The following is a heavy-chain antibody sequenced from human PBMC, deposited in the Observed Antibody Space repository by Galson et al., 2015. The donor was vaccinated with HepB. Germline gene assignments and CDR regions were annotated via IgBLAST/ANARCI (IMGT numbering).Heavy chain of an antibody. CDR2: ISSSGSTI. V-gene: IGHV3-48*03. CDR1: GFTFSSYE. CDR3: ARDDYGDYNAFDI. Sequence: SLRLSCAASGFTFSSYEMNWVRQAPGKGLEWVSYISSSGSTIYYADSVKGRFTISRDNAKNSLYLQMNSLRAEDTAVYYCARDDYGDYNAFDIWGQGTMVTVSS. D-gene: IGHD4-17*01. J-gene: IGHJ3*02.